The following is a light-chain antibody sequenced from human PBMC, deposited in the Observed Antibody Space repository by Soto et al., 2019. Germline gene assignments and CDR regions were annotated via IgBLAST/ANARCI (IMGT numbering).Light chain of an antibody. V-gene: IGKV1-5*03. J-gene: IGKJ1*01. CDR2: KAS. CDR1: QTISSW. Sequence: DIQMTQSPSTLSGSVGDRVTITCRASQTISSWLAWYQQKPGKAPKLLIYKASTLQSGVPSRFSGSGSGTEFTLTISSLQPDDFATYYCQHYNSYSEAFGQGTKVVIK. CDR3: QHYNSYSEA.